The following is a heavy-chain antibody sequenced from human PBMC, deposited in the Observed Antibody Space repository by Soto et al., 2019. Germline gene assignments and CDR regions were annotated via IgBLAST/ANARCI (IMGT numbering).Heavy chain of an antibody. J-gene: IGHJ6*02. CDR1: GFTFSSHS. Sequence: GGSLRLSCAASGFTFSSHSMSWVRQAPGKGLEWVSSISSSSSYIYYADSVKGRFTISRDNAKNSLYLQMNSLRAEDTAVYYCARDSITYYYDSSGYPKGPEGYYGMDVWGQGTTVTVSS. V-gene: IGHV3-21*01. CDR3: ARDSITYYYDSSGYPKGPEGYYGMDV. CDR2: ISSSSSYI. D-gene: IGHD3-22*01.